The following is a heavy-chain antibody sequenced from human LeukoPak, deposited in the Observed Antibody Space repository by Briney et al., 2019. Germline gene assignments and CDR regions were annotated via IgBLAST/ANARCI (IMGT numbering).Heavy chain of an antibody. V-gene: IGHV1-8*01. D-gene: IGHD6-19*01. CDR1: GYTFTSYD. CDR2: MNPNSGNT. CDR3: AKEGSASVAGTAADY. Sequence: AASVKVSCKASGYTFTSYDINWVRQATGQGLEWMGWMNPNSGNTGYAQKFQGRVTMTRNTSISTAYMELSSLRAEDTAVYYCAKEGSASVAGTAADYWGQGTLVTVSS. J-gene: IGHJ4*02.